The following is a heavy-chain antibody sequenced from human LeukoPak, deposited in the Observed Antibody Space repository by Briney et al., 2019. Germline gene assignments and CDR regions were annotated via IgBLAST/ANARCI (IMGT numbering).Heavy chain of an antibody. CDR1: GFTFSDYY. V-gene: IGHV3-11*01. D-gene: IGHD6-19*01. CDR2: ISSSGSTI. CDR3: GRGSSSGWYIDY. Sequence: GGSPRLSCAASGFTFSDYYMSWIRQAPGKGLEWVSYISSSGSTIYYADSVKGRFTISRDNAKNSLYLQMNSLRAEDTAVYYCGRGSSSGWYIDYWGQGTLVTVSS. J-gene: IGHJ4*02.